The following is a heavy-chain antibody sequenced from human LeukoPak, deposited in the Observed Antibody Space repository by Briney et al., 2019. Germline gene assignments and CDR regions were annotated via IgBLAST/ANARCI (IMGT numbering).Heavy chain of an antibody. D-gene: IGHD3-22*01. CDR2: ISYDGSNK. CDR3: AKDNGGLYDSSGYYLRY. Sequence: GGSLRLSGAASGFTFSSYGMHWVRQAPGKGLEWVAVISYDGSNKYYADSVKGRFTISRNNSKNTLYLQMNSLRAEDTAVYYCAKDNGGLYDSSGYYLRYWGQGTLVTVSS. CDR1: GFTFSSYG. V-gene: IGHV3-30*18. J-gene: IGHJ4*02.